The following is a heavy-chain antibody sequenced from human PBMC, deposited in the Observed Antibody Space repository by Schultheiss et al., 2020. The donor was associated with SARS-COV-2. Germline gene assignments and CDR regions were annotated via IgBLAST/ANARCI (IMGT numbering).Heavy chain of an antibody. CDR1: GFTFSNAW. CDR2: IWYDGSNK. V-gene: IGHV3-33*08. CDR3: ARDSYYGSGSLFDY. Sequence: GSLRLSCAASGFTFSNAWMSWVRQAPGKGLEWVAVIWYDGSNKYYADSVKGRFTISRDNSKNTLYLQMNSLRAEDTAVYYCARDSYYGSGSLFDYWGQGTLVTVSS. D-gene: IGHD3-10*01. J-gene: IGHJ4*02.